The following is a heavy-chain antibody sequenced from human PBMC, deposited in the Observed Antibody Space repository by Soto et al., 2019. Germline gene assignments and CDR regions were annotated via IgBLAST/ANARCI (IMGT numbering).Heavy chain of an antibody. CDR2: ISGSGGTT. Sequence: GGSLRLSCAASGFTFSNYAMNWVRQAPGKGLEWVSCISGSGGTTYYADSVKGRFTISRDNSKNTLYLEMNSLRAEDTAVYYCAKDRSSWYERYLEYWGQGTSVTVSS. D-gene: IGHD6-13*01. V-gene: IGHV3-23*01. CDR3: AKDRSSWYERYLEY. CDR1: GFTFSNYA. J-gene: IGHJ4*02.